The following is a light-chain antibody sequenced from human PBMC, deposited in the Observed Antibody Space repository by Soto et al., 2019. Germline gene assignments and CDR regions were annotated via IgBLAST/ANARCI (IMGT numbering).Light chain of an antibody. Sequence: QSALTQPPSASGSPGQSVTISCAGTSGDVGRYSYVSWYQQHPGKAPKLVIYGVNMRPSGVPDRFSGSKSGNTASLTVSGLQSEDEADYYCSSYACSNNAVVFGGGTKLTVL. CDR3: SSYACSNNAVV. CDR1: SGDVGRYSY. CDR2: GVN. V-gene: IGLV2-8*01. J-gene: IGLJ2*01.